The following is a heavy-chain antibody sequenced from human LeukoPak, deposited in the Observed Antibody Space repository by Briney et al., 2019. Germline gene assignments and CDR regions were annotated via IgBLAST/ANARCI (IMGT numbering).Heavy chain of an antibody. CDR3: AKQYSSGWYSDY. Sequence: GGSLRLSCAASGFTFSSYAMSWVRQAPGKRLEWVPAISGSGGSTYYADSVKGRFTISRDNSKNTLYLQMNSLRAEDTAVYYCAKQYSSGWYSDYWGQGTLVTVSS. D-gene: IGHD6-19*01. V-gene: IGHV3-23*01. J-gene: IGHJ4*02. CDR1: GFTFSSYA. CDR2: ISGSGGST.